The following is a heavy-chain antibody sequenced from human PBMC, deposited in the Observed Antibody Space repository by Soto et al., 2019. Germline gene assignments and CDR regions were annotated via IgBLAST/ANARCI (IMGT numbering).Heavy chain of an antibody. J-gene: IGHJ5*02. Sequence: SETLSLTCTVYGGFLSESYWTWIRQPPGKGLEWIGEINHVGGTNYNPSLKSRVTTSVDTSQNQFCLRLISVTAAHTAMYFCVRIRYQLPSSVLWLDPWGQGTPVTVSS. V-gene: IGHV4-34*01. CDR3: VRIRYQLPSSVLWLDP. CDR1: GGFLSESY. D-gene: IGHD3-16*01. CDR2: INHVGGT.